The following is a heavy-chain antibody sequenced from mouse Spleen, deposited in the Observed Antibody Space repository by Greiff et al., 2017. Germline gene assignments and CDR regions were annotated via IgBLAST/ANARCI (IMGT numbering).Heavy chain of an antibody. V-gene: IGHV1-55*01. CDR1: GFTFTSYW. CDR2: IYPGSGST. CDR3: ALYDYDFDY. D-gene: IGHD2-4*01. J-gene: IGHJ2*01. Sequence: VQLQQPGAELVKPGASVKMSCKASGFTFTSYWITWVKQRPGQGLEWIGDIYPGSGSTNYNEKFKNKAALTVDTSSSTAYMQLSSLTSEDSAVYFCALYDYDFDYWGQGTTLTVSS.